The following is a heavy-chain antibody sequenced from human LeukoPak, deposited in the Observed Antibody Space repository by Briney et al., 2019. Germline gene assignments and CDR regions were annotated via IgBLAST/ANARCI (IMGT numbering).Heavy chain of an antibody. Sequence: SEILSLTCTVSGGSITSYYWSWIRQSAGKGLEWSGRFYTSANTNYNLSLESRVTRSVDTSKNHVSLNLSAVTAADTAVYYCARGRSSTTFLRDAFDIWGQGTMVTVSS. CDR3: ARGRSSTTFLRDAFDI. CDR2: FYTSANT. J-gene: IGHJ3*02. CDR1: GGSITSYY. D-gene: IGHD2-2*01. V-gene: IGHV4-4*07.